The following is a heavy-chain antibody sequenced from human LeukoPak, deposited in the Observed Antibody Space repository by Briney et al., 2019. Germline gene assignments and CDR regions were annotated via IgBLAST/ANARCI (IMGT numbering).Heavy chain of an antibody. Sequence: GASVKVSCKASGYTFTTYYINWVRQAPGQGLEWMGWISPYNGDTNYAQKLQGRVTMTTDTSTNTAYVELRSLRSGDTALYYCARRGCSGGFCYSHDWGQGTLVTVSS. CDR1: GYTFTTYY. J-gene: IGHJ4*02. V-gene: IGHV1-18*01. CDR2: ISPYNGDT. CDR3: ARRGCSGGFCYSHD. D-gene: IGHD2-15*01.